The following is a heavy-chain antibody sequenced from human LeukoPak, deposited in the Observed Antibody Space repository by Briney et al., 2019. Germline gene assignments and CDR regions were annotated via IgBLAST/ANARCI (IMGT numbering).Heavy chain of an antibody. V-gene: IGHV3-23*01. CDR3: AKGRSRGWLDY. J-gene: IGHJ4*02. CDR1: GFTFNSYA. D-gene: IGHD6-19*01. Sequence: PGGSLRLSCAASGFTFNSYAMSWVRQAPGKGLEWVSTISDGGDTTHYTDSVKGRFTMSRDNSKNTLYLQMNTLRAEDTAVYYCAKGRSRGWLDYWGQGTLVTVSS. CDR2: ISDGGDTT.